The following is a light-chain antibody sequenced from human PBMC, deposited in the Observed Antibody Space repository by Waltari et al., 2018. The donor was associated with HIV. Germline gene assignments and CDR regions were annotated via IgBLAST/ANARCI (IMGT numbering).Light chain of an antibody. CDR1: QSISSW. V-gene: IGKV1-5*03. CDR3: HQYNSYSWT. CDR2: KAS. J-gene: IGKJ1*01. Sequence: DIQMTQSPSTLSASVGARVTITCRASQSISSWLAWYQQEPGKAPKLLIYKASTLQSGVPSRFSGSGSGTEFTLTISSLQPNDFATYYCHQYNSYSWTFGQGTKVDIK.